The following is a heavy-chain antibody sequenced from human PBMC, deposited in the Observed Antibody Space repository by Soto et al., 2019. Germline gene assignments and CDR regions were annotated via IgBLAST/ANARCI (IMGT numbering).Heavy chain of an antibody. J-gene: IGHJ5*02. V-gene: IGHV3-33*06. CDR3: PQQHMVSYYIHP. D-gene: IGHD2-8*01. CDR1: GFSFNNHG. CDR2: IWYDGSYK. Sequence: QVQLAESGGGVVQPGRSLRLSCAASGFSFNNHGMHWVRQAPGKGLEWVAVIWYDGSYKYYADSVKGRFTISRDNSKNTLYLQINSLRPEDTVCYSCPQQHMVSYYIHPGGQGTRVTVSS.